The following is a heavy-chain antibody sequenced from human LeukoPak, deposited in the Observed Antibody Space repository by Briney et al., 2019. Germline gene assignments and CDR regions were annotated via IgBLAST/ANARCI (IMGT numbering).Heavy chain of an antibody. J-gene: IGHJ4*02. V-gene: IGHV3-30-3*01. CDR1: GFTFSSYA. D-gene: IGHD1-14*01. Sequence: PGGSLRLSCAASGFTFSSYAMHWVRQAPGKGLEWVAVISYDGSNKYYADSVKGRFTISRDNSKNTQYLQMNSLRAEDTAVYYCARARSIDYWGQGTLVTVSS. CDR2: ISYDGSNK. CDR3: ARARSIDY.